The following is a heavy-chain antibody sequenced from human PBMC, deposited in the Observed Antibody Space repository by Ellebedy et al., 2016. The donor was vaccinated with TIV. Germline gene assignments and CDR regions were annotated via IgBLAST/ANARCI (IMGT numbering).Heavy chain of an antibody. Sequence: HTGGSLRLSCAASGFTFSTYWMVWVRQVPGKGLVWISHINDDGSTTTYADSVKGRFTISRDNAKNTLYLQMHSLRAEDTAEYYCARRNPSGYDPFLDSWGQGTLVTVSS. CDR2: INDDGSTT. CDR3: ARRNPSGYDPFLDS. D-gene: IGHD5-12*01. CDR1: GFTFSTYW. J-gene: IGHJ4*02. V-gene: IGHV3-74*01.